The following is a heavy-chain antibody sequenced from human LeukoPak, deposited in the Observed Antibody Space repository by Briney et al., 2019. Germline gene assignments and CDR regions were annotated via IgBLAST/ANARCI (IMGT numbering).Heavy chain of an antibody. CDR3: ARVPTWGRLGFDL. D-gene: IGHD7-27*01. Sequence: KPSETLSLTCTVSGGSISSYHWSWIRQPPGKGLEWIGYIYYSGSTNYNPSLKSRVTISVDTSKNQFSLKLSSVTAADTAVYYCARVPTWGRLGFDLWGRGTLVTVSS. CDR1: GGSISSYH. J-gene: IGHJ2*01. CDR2: IYYSGST. V-gene: IGHV4-59*01.